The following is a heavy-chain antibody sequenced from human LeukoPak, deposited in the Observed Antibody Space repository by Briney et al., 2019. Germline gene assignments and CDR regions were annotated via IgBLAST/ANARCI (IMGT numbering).Heavy chain of an antibody. CDR3: ARDIPYSNDAFDI. D-gene: IGHD4-11*01. CDR1: GYTFTSYG. CDR2: INPSGGST. J-gene: IGHJ3*02. V-gene: IGHV1-46*01. Sequence: EASVKVSCKASGYTFTSYGISWVRQAPGQGLEWMGIINPSGGSTSYAQKFQGRVTMTRDTSTSTVYMELSSLRSEDTAVYYCARDIPYSNDAFDIWGQGTMVTVSS.